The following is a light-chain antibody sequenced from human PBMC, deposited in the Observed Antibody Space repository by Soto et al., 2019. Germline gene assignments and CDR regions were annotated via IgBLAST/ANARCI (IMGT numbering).Light chain of an antibody. V-gene: IGKV3-15*01. J-gene: IGKJ4*01. Sequence: EIVLTQSPATLSLSPGERATLSCRASESVTSSLAWYQQKPGQAPRLLIYGASTRATGIPARFSGSGSGTEFTLTISSLQSEDFAVYYCQQYDNWPLTFGGGTKVDIK. CDR1: ESVTSS. CDR2: GAS. CDR3: QQYDNWPLT.